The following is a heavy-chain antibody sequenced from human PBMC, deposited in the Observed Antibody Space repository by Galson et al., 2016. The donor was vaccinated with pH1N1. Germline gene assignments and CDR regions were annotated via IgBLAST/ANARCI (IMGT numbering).Heavy chain of an antibody. D-gene: IGHD1-26*01. Sequence: QSGAEVKKPGDSLKIPRKASGYTFTDYYIHWVRQAPGKGLEWMGWINPNSDVTKYAQKFQDRVTMTRDTSINTAYMELSGLTSDDTAVYYCARDSKGGIPFHYWGQGTLVTLSS. CDR3: ARDSKGGIPFHY. CDR1: GYTFTDYY. V-gene: IGHV1-2*02. J-gene: IGHJ4*02. CDR2: INPNSDVT.